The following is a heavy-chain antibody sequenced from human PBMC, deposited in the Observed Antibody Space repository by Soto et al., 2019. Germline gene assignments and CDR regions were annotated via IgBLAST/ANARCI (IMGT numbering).Heavy chain of an antibody. V-gene: IGHV3-30-3*01. CDR1: GFTFSSYA. J-gene: IGHJ6*02. CDR3: ARDGTRDGEPNGSYYYYGMDV. Sequence: QVQLVESGGGVVQPGRSLRLSCAASGFTFSSYAMHWVRQAPGKGLEWVAVISYDGSNKYYADSVKRRFTISRDNSKNTLYLQMNSLRAEDTAVYYCARDGTRDGEPNGSYYYYGMDVWGQGTTVTVSS. D-gene: IGHD6-13*01. CDR2: ISYDGSNK.